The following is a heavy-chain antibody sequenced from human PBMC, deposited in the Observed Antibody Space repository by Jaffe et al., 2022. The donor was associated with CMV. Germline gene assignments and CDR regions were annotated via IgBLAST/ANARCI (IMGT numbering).Heavy chain of an antibody. Sequence: QVQLQESGPGLVKPSETLSLTCTVSGGSISSYYWSWIRQPPGKGLEWIGYIYYSGSTNYNPSLKSRVTISVDTSKNQFSLKLSSVTAADTAVYYCARVQTPYYYDSSGYLDYWGQGTLVTVSS. V-gene: IGHV4-59*01. CDR3: ARVQTPYYYDSSGYLDY. J-gene: IGHJ4*02. CDR2: IYYSGST. CDR1: GGSISSYY. D-gene: IGHD3-22*01.